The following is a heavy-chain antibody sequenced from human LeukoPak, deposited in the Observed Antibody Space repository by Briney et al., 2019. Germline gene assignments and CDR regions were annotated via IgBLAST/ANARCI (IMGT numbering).Heavy chain of an antibody. Sequence: PGGSLRLSCAASGFTFDDYAMHWVRQAPGKGLEWVSLIRWDGGSTYYADSVKGRFTISRDNSKNSLYLQMNSLRTEDTALYYCAKDRSGGDSGTFDYWGQGTLVTVSS. J-gene: IGHJ4*02. CDR3: AKDRSGGDSGTFDY. V-gene: IGHV3-43*01. CDR2: IRWDGGST. CDR1: GFTFDDYA. D-gene: IGHD2-21*02.